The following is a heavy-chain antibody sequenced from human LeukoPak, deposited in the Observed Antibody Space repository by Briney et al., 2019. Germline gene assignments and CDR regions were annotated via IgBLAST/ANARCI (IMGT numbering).Heavy chain of an antibody. CDR2: ISGSVVST. CDR3: AKDAPYYDFWSGYLY. CDR1: GFTFSSYA. J-gene: IGHJ4*02. V-gene: IGHV3-23*01. Sequence: QTGGSLRLSCAASGFTFSSYAMSWVRQAPGKGLEWVSAISGSVVSTYYADSVKGRFTISRDNSKNTLYLQMNSLRAEDTAVYYCAKDAPYYDFWSGYLYWGQGTLVTVSS. D-gene: IGHD3-3*01.